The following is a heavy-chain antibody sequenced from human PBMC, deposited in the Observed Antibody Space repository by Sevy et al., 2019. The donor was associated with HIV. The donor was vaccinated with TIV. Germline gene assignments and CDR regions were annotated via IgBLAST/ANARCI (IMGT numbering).Heavy chain of an antibody. J-gene: IGHJ3*02. CDR2: IYSGGST. Sequence: GGSLRLSCAASGFTVSSNYMSWVRQAPGKGLEWVSVIYSGGSTYYADSVKGRFTISRDNSKNTLYLKMNSLRAEDTAVYYCAREGTRDDAFDIWGQGTMVTVSS. CDR3: AREGTRDDAFDI. V-gene: IGHV3-53*01. D-gene: IGHD2-2*01. CDR1: GFTVSSNY.